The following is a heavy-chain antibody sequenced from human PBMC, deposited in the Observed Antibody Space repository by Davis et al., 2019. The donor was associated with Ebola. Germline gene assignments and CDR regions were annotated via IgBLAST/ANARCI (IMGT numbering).Heavy chain of an antibody. D-gene: IGHD3-3*01. Sequence: MPSETLSLTCTVSGGSINNYYWSWIRQPPGKGLEWIGYIYSSGTTNCNSSLKSRVTISVDTSKNQFSLKLRSVTAADTAVYYCARQGWSGYSLRHWLDPWGRGTLVTVSS. CDR3: ARQGWSGYSLRHWLDP. CDR1: GGSINNYY. J-gene: IGHJ5*02. V-gene: IGHV4-59*08. CDR2: IYSSGTT.